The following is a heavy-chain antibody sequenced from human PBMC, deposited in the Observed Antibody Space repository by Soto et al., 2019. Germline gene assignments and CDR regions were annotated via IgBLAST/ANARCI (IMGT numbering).Heavy chain of an antibody. V-gene: IGHV5-51*01. CDR1: GYSFTSYW. CDR3: ATTSIAAPGDYYGMDV. D-gene: IGHD6-6*01. CDR2: IYPGDSDT. Sequence: PGESLKISRKGSGYSFTSYWIGWVRQMPGKGLEWMGIIYPGDSDTRYSPSFQGQVTISADKSISTAYLQWSSLKASDTAMYYCATTSIAAPGDYYGMDVWGQGTTVTVSS. J-gene: IGHJ6*02.